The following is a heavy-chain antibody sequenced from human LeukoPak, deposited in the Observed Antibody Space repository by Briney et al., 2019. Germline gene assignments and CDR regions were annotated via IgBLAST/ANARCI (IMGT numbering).Heavy chain of an antibody. Sequence: GGSLRLSCAASGFTFSTYAMSWVRQAPGKGLQWVSGISDGGGSTYYADSVKGRFTISRDNSKNTLYLQMNSLRAEDTAVYYCAKCPITHQDNFDIWGQGTMVTVSS. D-gene: IGHD1-14*01. V-gene: IGHV3-23*01. CDR2: ISDGGGST. CDR1: GFTFSTYA. J-gene: IGHJ3*02. CDR3: AKCPITHQDNFDI.